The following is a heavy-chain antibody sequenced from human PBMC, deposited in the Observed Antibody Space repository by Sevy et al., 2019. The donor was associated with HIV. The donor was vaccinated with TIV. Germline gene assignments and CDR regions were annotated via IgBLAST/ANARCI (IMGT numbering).Heavy chain of an antibody. CDR3: ARVPSLYGSGSYYRECYFDS. D-gene: IGHD3-10*01. V-gene: IGHV4-34*01. J-gene: IGHJ4*02. CDR2: NNDVGST. Sequence: SETLSLTCAVYGGSFNGYFWSWIRHSPGKGLEWIGENNDVGSTRYNPSLKSRVTISVDTSKSQFSLKLTSVTAADTAVYFCARVPSLYGSGSYYRECYFDSWGQGTLVTVSS. CDR1: GGSFNGYF.